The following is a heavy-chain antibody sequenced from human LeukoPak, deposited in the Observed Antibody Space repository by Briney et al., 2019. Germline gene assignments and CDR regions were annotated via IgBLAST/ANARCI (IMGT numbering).Heavy chain of an antibody. Sequence: ASVKVSCKASGYTFTSYDINWVRQAAGQGLEWMGWMNPNSGNTGYAQKFQGRVTMTRNTSISTAYMELCSLRSEDTAVYYCARGMKVTTALYYYYYYMDVWGKGTTVTVSS. CDR3: ARGMKVTTALYYYYYYMDV. D-gene: IGHD4-11*01. CDR2: MNPNSGNT. V-gene: IGHV1-8*01. J-gene: IGHJ6*03. CDR1: GYTFTSYD.